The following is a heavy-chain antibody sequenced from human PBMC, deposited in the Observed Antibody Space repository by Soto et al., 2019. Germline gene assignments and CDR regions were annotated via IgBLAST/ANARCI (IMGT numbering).Heavy chain of an antibody. D-gene: IGHD3-10*01. CDR1: GYTFTSYA. CDR2: INAGNGNT. CDR3: ASEVRGEYYYYMDV. V-gene: IGHV1-3*01. Sequence: QVQLVQSGAEVKKPGASVKVSCKASGYTFTSYAMHWVRQAPGQRLEWMGWINAGNGNTKYSQKFQGRVTITRDTSASTAYRELSSLRSEDTAVYYCASEVRGEYYYYMDVWGKGTTVTVSS. J-gene: IGHJ6*03.